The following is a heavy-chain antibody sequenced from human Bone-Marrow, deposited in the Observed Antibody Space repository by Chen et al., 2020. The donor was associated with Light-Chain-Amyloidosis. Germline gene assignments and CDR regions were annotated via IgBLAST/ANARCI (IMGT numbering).Heavy chain of an antibody. CDR1: GFSVSGYY. CDR3: MRGGPLPCYSWNDDAIEF. V-gene: IGHV3-53*02. CDR2: MYSCGTT. J-gene: IGHJ3*01. Sequence: EVQLVETGGGLIQPGGSLRLSCAVSGFSVSGYYMSWVRQAPGKGPLWVAVMYSCGTTFYADAVKGRFTIARDNSKNTVYLQMKRLRVEDTAVYYCMRGGPLPCYSWNDDAIEFWGQGTVVTVAS. D-gene: IGHD1-1*01.